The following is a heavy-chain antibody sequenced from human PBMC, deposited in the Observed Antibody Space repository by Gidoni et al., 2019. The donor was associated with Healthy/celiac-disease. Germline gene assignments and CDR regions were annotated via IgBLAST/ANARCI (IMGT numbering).Heavy chain of an antibody. J-gene: IGHJ4*02. CDR1: GYTFTSYG. D-gene: IGHD3-22*01. Sequence: QVQLVQSGAEVKKPGAQVKVSCKASGYTFTSYGISWVRQAPGQGLEWMGWISAYNGNTNYAQKLQGRVTMTTDTSTSTAYMELRSLRSDDTAVYYCARDRAMYYYDSSGYADYWGQGTLVTVSS. CDR3: ARDRAMYYYDSSGYADY. CDR2: ISAYNGNT. V-gene: IGHV1-18*01.